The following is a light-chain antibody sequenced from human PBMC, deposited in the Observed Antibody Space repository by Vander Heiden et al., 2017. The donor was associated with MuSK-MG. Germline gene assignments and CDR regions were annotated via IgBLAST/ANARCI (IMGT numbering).Light chain of an antibody. CDR3: HSSGSSGLMVV. Sequence: SYELTQPPSVSVSPGQTARITCSGDALTKQYAHWYQQKPGQAPVLVIYNDTERPSGIPERCSGSSSGTTATFTISGVQAEDEADDYCHSSGSSGLMVVFGGGTKLTVL. CDR2: NDT. V-gene: IGLV3-25*03. J-gene: IGLJ2*01. CDR1: ALTKQY.